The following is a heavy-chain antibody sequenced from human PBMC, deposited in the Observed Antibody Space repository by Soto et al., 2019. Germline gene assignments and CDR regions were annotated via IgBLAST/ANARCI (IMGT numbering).Heavy chain of an antibody. CDR2: IYHSGST. Sequence: SETLSLTCAVSGGSISNNNWWTWVRQPPGKGLEWIGEIYHSGSTHYNPSLKSRVTISVDTSKNQFSLKLSSVTAADTAVYYCARQQWLVLNAFDIWGQGTMVT. J-gene: IGHJ3*02. CDR3: ARQQWLVLNAFDI. V-gene: IGHV4-4*02. CDR1: GGSISNNNW. D-gene: IGHD6-19*01.